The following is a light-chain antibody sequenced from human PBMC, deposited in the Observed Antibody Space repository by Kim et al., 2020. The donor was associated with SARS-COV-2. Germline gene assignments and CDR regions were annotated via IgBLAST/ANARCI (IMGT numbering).Light chain of an antibody. CDR2: LNSDGSH. J-gene: IGLJ3*02. Sequence: ASVKLTCTRSSGYSSYASAWHQQQPEKGPRYLMKLNSDGSHSKGDGIPDRFSGSSSGAERSLTISSLQSEDEADYYCQTWGTGIWVFGGGTQLTVL. CDR1: SGYSSYA. V-gene: IGLV4-69*01. CDR3: QTWGTGIWV.